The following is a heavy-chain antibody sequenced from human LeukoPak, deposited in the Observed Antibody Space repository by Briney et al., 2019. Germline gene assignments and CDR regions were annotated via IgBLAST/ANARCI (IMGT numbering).Heavy chain of an antibody. Sequence: PGGSLRLSCAASGFTFSSYGMHWVRQAPGKGLEWVAVISYDGSNKYYADSVKGRFTISRDNSKNTLYLQMNSLRAEDTAVYYCARARTKDPEYGKYFYYYYMHVWGQGTTVTVSS. V-gene: IGHV3-30*03. D-gene: IGHD1-1*01. CDR2: ISYDGSNK. CDR1: GFTFSSYG. CDR3: ARARTKDPEYGKYFYYYYMHV. J-gene: IGHJ6*03.